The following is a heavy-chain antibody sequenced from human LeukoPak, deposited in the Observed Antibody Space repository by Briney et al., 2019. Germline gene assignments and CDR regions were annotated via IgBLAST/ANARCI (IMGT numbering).Heavy chain of an antibody. J-gene: IGHJ5*02. Sequence: ASVKVSCKVSGYTLTELPMHWVRQAPGKGLEWMGGFDPEDGETIYTQKFQGRVTMTEDTSTDTAYMELSSLRSEDTAVYYCATGVLPAPLLPVNWFDPWGQGTLVTVSS. V-gene: IGHV1-24*01. CDR1: GYTLTELP. D-gene: IGHD1-26*01. CDR2: FDPEDGET. CDR3: ATGVLPAPLLPVNWFDP.